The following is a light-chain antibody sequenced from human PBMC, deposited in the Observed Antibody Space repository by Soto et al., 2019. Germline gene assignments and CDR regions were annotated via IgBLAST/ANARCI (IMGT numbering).Light chain of an antibody. J-gene: IGKJ1*01. CDR2: GAS. V-gene: IGKV3D-15*01. Sequence: EIVMTQSPASLSVFPGESATLSCRASQSVSSNLAWYQQKPGQAPRLLIYGASTRATGIPARFSGSGSGTEFTLTISSLQSEDFAVYFCQQYNNWPPWTFGQGTKVETK. CDR1: QSVSSN. CDR3: QQYNNWPPWT.